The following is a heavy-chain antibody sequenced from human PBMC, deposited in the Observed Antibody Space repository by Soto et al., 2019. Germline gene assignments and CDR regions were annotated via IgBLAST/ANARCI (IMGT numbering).Heavy chain of an antibody. CDR2: IYYSGRS. J-gene: IGHJ5*02. Sequence: QVQLQESGPGLVKPSETLSLTCTVSNGSTTNYYWSWIRQPPGKGLEWIGYIYYSGRSNYNPSLKSRVSISLDTSRKHLSLKLSSVTAADTAVYYCARGGSWLDPWGQGTLVTVSS. D-gene: IGHD2-15*01. V-gene: IGHV4-59*01. CDR3: ARGGSWLDP. CDR1: NGSTTNYY.